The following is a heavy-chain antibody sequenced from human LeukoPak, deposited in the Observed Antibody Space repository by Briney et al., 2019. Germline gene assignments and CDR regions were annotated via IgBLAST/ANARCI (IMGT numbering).Heavy chain of an antibody. CDR3: ARDLEGYCSGGSCYSHWFDP. Sequence: SETLSLTCTVSGGSISSYYWSWTRQPPGKGLEWIGYIYYSGSTNYNPSLKSRVTISVDTSKNQFSLKLSSVTAADTAVYYCARDLEGYCSGGSCYSHWFDPWGQGTLVTVSS. CDR2: IYYSGST. D-gene: IGHD2-15*01. CDR1: GGSISSYY. J-gene: IGHJ5*02. V-gene: IGHV4-59*01.